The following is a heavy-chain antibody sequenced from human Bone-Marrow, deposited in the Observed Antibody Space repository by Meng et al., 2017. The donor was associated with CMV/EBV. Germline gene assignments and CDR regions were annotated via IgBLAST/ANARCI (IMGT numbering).Heavy chain of an antibody. CDR1: GGTFSSYA. CDR2: IIPIFGTA. D-gene: IGHD2-21*01. J-gene: IGHJ6*02. Sequence: SVKVSCKASGGTFSSYAISWVRQAPGQGLEWMGGIIPIFGTANYAQKFQGRVTITTDESMSTAYMELSSLRSEDTAVYYCARDRCGGDCYSRYYYGMDVWGQGTTVTVSS. CDR3: ARDRCGGDCYSRYYYGMDV. V-gene: IGHV1-69*05.